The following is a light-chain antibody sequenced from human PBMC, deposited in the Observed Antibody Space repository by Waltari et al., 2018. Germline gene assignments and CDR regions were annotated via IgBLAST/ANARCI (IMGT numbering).Light chain of an antibody. CDR3: SSFTSSSTLV. Sequence: QSALTQPASVSGSPGQSITISCIGTSSAVGGYDYVSWYHQHPGKPPTLLIYDVTNRPSGVSDRFSGSEAGNTASLTIAGLQAEDEVDYYGSSFTSSSTLVFGGGTELTVL. CDR2: DVT. J-gene: IGLJ2*01. CDR1: SSAVGGYDY. V-gene: IGLV2-14*03.